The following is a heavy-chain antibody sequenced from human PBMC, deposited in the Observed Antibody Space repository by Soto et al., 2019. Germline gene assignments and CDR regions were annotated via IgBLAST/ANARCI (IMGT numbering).Heavy chain of an antibody. Sequence: QVQLQESGPGLVKPSQTLSLTCTVSGGSISSGGYYWSWIRQHPGKGLEWIGYIYYSGSTYYNPSLKSRVTISVDTSKNQFSLKLSSVTAADTAVYYCARDRVPAAMMYYYYYGMDVWGQGTTVTVSS. CDR2: IYYSGST. CDR1: GGSISSGGYY. D-gene: IGHD2-2*01. J-gene: IGHJ6*02. CDR3: ARDRVPAAMMYYYYYGMDV. V-gene: IGHV4-31*03.